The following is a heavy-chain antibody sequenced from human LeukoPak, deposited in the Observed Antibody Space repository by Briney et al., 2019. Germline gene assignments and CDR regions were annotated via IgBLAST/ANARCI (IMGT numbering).Heavy chain of an antibody. Sequence: PGGSLRLSCAASGFTFSSYRMNWVRQAPGKGLEWVSYISSSSSTIYYADSVKGRFTISRDNAKNSLYLQMNSLRAEDTAVYYCARNGRYNWEGWFDPWGQGTLVTVSS. J-gene: IGHJ5*02. CDR2: ISSSSSTI. D-gene: IGHD1-20*01. V-gene: IGHV3-48*01. CDR3: ARNGRYNWEGWFDP. CDR1: GFTFSSYR.